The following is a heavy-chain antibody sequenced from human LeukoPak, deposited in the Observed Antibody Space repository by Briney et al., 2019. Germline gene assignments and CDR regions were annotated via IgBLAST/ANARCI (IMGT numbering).Heavy chain of an antibody. CDR1: GFTFSSYG. CDR3: AKDDYVWGRYRYSAFDI. J-gene: IGHJ3*02. D-gene: IGHD3-16*02. CDR2: ISGSGGST. Sequence: GGTLRLSCAASGFTFSSYGMSWVRQAPGKGLEWVSAISGSGGSTYYADSVKGRFIISRDNSKNTLNLQMNSLRAEDTAVYYCAKDDYVWGRYRYSAFDIWGQGTMVTVSS. V-gene: IGHV3-23*01.